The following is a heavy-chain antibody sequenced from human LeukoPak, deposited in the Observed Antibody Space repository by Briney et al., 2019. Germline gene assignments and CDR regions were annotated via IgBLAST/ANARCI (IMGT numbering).Heavy chain of an antibody. D-gene: IGHD1-26*01. CDR1: GFTFSSYW. CDR3: ARDGGGNYYPRFDY. J-gene: IGHJ4*02. CDR2: IKQDGSGK. Sequence: GGSLRLSCAASGFTFSSYWMSWVRQAPGKGLEWVANIKQDGSGKYYVDSVKGRFTISRDNAKSSLYLHMNSLRAEDTAVYYCARDGGGNYYPRFDYWGQGTLVTVSS. V-gene: IGHV3-7*01.